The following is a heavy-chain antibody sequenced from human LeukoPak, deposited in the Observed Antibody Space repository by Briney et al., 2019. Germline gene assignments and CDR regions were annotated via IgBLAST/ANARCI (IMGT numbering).Heavy chain of an antibody. CDR3: ARDLPAAGHNFDY. Sequence: GGSLRLSCAASGFTFSNYWMHWVRQAPGKGLVWVSRINSDGSSTTYADSVKGRFTISRDNGQNTLYLQMNSLRAEDAAVYYCARDLPAAGHNFDYWGQGTLVTVSS. CDR2: INSDGSST. D-gene: IGHD6-13*01. J-gene: IGHJ4*02. CDR1: GFTFSNYW. V-gene: IGHV3-74*01.